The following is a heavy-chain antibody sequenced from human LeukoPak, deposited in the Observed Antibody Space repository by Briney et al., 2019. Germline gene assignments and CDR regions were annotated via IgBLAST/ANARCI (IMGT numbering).Heavy chain of an antibody. Sequence: SETLSLTCTVSGGSISSYYWSWIRQPPGKGLEWIGYIYYCGSTNYNPSLKSRVTISVDTSKNQFSLKLSSVTAADTAVYYCARGILDYYDSSGQISYYFDYWGQGTLVTVSS. J-gene: IGHJ4*02. CDR3: ARGILDYYDSSGQISYYFDY. CDR2: IYYCGST. D-gene: IGHD3-22*01. CDR1: GGSISSYY. V-gene: IGHV4-59*01.